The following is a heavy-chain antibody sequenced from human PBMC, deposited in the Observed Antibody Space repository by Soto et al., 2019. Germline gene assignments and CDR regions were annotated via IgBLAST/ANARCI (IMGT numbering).Heavy chain of an antibody. CDR3: ARLGPRYSDFWSGYSDWFDP. Sequence: QLQLQESGPGLVKPSETLSLTCTVSGGSISSSSYYWGWIRQPPGKGLEWIGSIYYSGSTYYNPSLKSRVALSLDTSKTHFSLKLRSVTAAHTAVYYCARLGPRYSDFWSGYSDWFDPWGQGTLVTVSS. CDR2: IYYSGST. V-gene: IGHV4-39*02. CDR1: GGSISSSSYY. D-gene: IGHD3-3*01. J-gene: IGHJ5*02.